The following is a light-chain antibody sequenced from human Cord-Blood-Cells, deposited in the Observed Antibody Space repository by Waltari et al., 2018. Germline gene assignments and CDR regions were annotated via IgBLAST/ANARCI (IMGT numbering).Light chain of an antibody. CDR1: SSDVGSYNR. V-gene: IGLV2-18*02. Sequence: QSALTQPPSVSGSPGQSVTISCTGPSSDVGSYNRVSWYQQPPDTAPKLRIYEVSNRPSGVPDRFSGSKSGNTASLTISGLQAEDEADYYCSSYTSSSTWVFGGGTKLTVL. CDR2: EVS. J-gene: IGLJ3*02. CDR3: SSYTSSSTWV.